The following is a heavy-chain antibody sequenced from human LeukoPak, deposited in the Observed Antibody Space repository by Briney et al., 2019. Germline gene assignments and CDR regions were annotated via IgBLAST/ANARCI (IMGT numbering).Heavy chain of an antibody. J-gene: IGHJ4*02. CDR3: ARYETGYLDY. Sequence: GGSLRLSWAASGFTFSSYEMNWVRQAPEKGLEWVSYISSSGSTIYYADSVKGRFTISRDNAKNSLYLQMNSLRAEDTAVYYCARYETGYLDYWGQGTLVTVSS. CDR1: GFTFSSYE. CDR2: ISSSGSTI. V-gene: IGHV3-48*03. D-gene: IGHD1-1*01.